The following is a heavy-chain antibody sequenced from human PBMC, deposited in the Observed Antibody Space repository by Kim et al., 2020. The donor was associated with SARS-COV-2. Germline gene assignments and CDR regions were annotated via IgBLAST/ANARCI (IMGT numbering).Heavy chain of an antibody. V-gene: IGHV3-23*01. Sequence: GGSLRLSCAASGFTFSSYAMSWVRQAPGKGLEWVSAISGSGGSTYYADSVKGRFTISRDNSKNTLYLQMNSLRAEDTAVYYCAKDLVNSWFGEFHYYGMDVWGQGTTVTVSS. CDR2: ISGSGGST. D-gene: IGHD3-10*01. J-gene: IGHJ6*02. CDR3: AKDLVNSWFGEFHYYGMDV. CDR1: GFTFSSYA.